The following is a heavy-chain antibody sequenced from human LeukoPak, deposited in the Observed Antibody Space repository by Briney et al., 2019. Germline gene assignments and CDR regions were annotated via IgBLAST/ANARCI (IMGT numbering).Heavy chain of an antibody. Sequence: ASVKVSCKASGGTFSSYAISWVRQAPGQGREWMGRIIPIFGTANYAQKFQGRVTITTDESTSTAYMELSSLRSEDTAVYYCASFSDSSGYAYFDYWGQGTLVTVSS. J-gene: IGHJ4*02. V-gene: IGHV1-69*05. D-gene: IGHD3-22*01. CDR1: GGTFSSYA. CDR2: IIPIFGTA. CDR3: ASFSDSSGYAYFDY.